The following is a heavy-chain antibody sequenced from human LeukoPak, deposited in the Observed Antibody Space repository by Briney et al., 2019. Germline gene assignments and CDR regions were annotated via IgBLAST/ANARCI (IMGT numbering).Heavy chain of an antibody. J-gene: IGHJ4*02. CDR1: GFTVSSYA. Sequence: AGSLRLSCAASGFTVSSYAMSWVRQAPGKGREWVSAISGSGGSTYYTDSVKVRFTISRDNSKHTLYLQMHSLRAEDSGVYYCAKGSRGWSGYFDYGGQGTLVTVS. CDR2: ISGSGGST. CDR3: AKGSRGWSGYFDY. V-gene: IGHV3-23*01. D-gene: IGHD6-19*01.